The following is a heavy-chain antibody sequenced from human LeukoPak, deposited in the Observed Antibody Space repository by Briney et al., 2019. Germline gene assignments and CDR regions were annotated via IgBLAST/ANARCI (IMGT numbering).Heavy chain of an antibody. CDR3: ARDEYIHGDLTNFDS. Sequence: GGTLRLSCAGSGLTFSSFGMTWVRQAPGKGLEWVAAITGNGGDTRYAHSVKGRFTISRDNSKNTLYLQMNSLRAEDTAVYYCARDEYIHGDLTNFDSWGQGTLVIVSS. CDR2: ITGNGGDT. J-gene: IGHJ4*02. V-gene: IGHV3-23*01. D-gene: IGHD4-17*01. CDR1: GLTFSSFG.